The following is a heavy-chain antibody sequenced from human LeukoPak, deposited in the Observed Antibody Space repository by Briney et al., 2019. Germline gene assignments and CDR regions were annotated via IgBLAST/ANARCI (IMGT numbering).Heavy chain of an antibody. D-gene: IGHD3-16*01. CDR3: AKDYLYDTDY. V-gene: IGHV3-23*01. Sequence: PGGSLRLSCAASGFTFSSYAMHWVRQAPGKGLEWVSAISNSGGSTYYADSVKGRFTISRDNSKNMLYLQMNSLRAEDTAMYYCAKDYLYDTDYWGQGTLVTVSS. CDR1: GFTFSSYA. J-gene: IGHJ4*02. CDR2: ISNSGGST.